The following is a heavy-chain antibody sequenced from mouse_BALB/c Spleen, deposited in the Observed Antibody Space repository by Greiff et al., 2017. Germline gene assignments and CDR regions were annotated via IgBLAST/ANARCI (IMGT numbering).Heavy chain of an antibody. V-gene: IGHV1-18*01. Sequence: VQLQQSGPELVKPGASVKIPCKASGYTFTDYNMDWVKQSHGKSLEWIGDINPNNGGTIYNQKFKGKATLTVDKSSSTAYMEPSSLTSEDSAVYYCARNWDEDYWGQGTTLTVSS. CDR1: GYTFTDYN. CDR3: ARNWDEDY. CDR2: INPNNGGT. J-gene: IGHJ2*01. D-gene: IGHD4-1*01.